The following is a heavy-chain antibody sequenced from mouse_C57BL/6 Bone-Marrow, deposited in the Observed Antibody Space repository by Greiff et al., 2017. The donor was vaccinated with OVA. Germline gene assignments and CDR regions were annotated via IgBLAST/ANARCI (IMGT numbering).Heavy chain of an antibody. D-gene: IGHD2-14*01. V-gene: IGHV1-15*01. J-gene: IGHJ2*01. CDR1: GYTFTDYE. CDR2: IVPETGGT. Sequence: QSGAELVRPGASVTLSCKASGYTFTDYEMHWVKQTPVHGLEWIGAIVPETGGTAYNQKFKGKAILTADKSSSTAYMKLRSLTSEDSAVYYCTSVLWVRRFDYWGQGTTLTVSS. CDR3: TSVLWVRRFDY.